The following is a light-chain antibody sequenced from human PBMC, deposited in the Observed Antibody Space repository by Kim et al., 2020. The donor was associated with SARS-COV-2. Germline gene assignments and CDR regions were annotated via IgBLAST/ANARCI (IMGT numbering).Light chain of an antibody. Sequence: GQSATLTCTGTSSDIGEYDFVSWYQQRPGQVPKLVIYEVTKRPSGVPDRFSGSKSGNTASLTVSGLQSEDEAQYYCCAYAGLSTLVFGTGTKVTVL. CDR1: SSDIGEYDF. CDR2: EVT. V-gene: IGLV2-8*01. J-gene: IGLJ1*01. CDR3: CAYAGLSTLV.